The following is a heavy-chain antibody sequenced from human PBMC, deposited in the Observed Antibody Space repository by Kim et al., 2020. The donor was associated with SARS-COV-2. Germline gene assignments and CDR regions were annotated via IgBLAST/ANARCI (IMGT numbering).Heavy chain of an antibody. CDR2: INHSGST. D-gene: IGHD2-2*02. Sequence: SETLSLTCAVYGGSFSGYYWSWIRQPPGKGLEWIGEINHSGSTNYNPSLKSRVTISVDTSKNQFSLKLSSVTAADTAVYYCARWGGDEGVPAAISVSRSSGYYFDYWGQGTLVTVSS. V-gene: IGHV4-34*01. CDR3: ARWGGDEGVPAAISVSRSSGYYFDY. J-gene: IGHJ4*02. CDR1: GGSFSGYY.